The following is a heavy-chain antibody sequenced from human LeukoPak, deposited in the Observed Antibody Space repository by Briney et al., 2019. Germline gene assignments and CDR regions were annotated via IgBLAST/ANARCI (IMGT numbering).Heavy chain of an antibody. Sequence: GGSLRLSCAASGFTFSNYWMHWVRQAPGKGLVWVSRINSDGINTSYADSVKGRFTISRDNAKNTLNLQMNSLRAEDTAVYYCARSPPNYYGSGSYLGVIDYWGQGTLVTVSS. CDR2: INSDGINT. CDR3: ARSPPNYYGSGSYLGVIDY. V-gene: IGHV3-74*01. J-gene: IGHJ4*02. CDR1: GFTFSNYW. D-gene: IGHD3-10*01.